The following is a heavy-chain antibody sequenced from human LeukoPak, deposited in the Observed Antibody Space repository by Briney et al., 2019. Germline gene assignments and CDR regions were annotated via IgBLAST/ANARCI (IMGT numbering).Heavy chain of an antibody. J-gene: IGHJ5*02. CDR3: ARGATIRLLEWLLSRTNWFDP. CDR2: INHSGST. CDR1: GGSFSGYY. V-gene: IGHV4-34*01. D-gene: IGHD3-3*01. Sequence: SETLSLTCAVYGGSFSGYYWSWIRQPPGKGLEWIGEINHSGSTNYNPSLKSRVTISVDTSKNQFSLKLSSVTAADTAVYYCARGATIRLLEWLLSRTNWFDPWGQGTLVTVSS.